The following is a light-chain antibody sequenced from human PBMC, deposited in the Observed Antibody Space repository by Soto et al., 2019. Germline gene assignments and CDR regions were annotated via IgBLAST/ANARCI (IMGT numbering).Light chain of an antibody. CDR1: ISDVGSYNY. J-gene: IGLJ3*02. CDR2: EVT. Sequence: QSVLTQPASVSGSPGQSITISCTGTISDVGSYNYVSWFQQHPGKAPKLMIYEVTNRPSGVSNRFSGSKSGNTASLSISGLQAEDEADYFCSSYTSRTTWVFGGGTKLTVL. CDR3: SSYTSRTTWV. V-gene: IGLV2-14*01.